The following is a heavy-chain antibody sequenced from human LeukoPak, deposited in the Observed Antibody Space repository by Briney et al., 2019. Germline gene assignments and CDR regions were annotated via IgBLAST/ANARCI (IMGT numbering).Heavy chain of an antibody. V-gene: IGHV4-59*01. CDR1: GGSISSYY. CDR2: IYYSGST. J-gene: IGHJ6*03. CDR3: ARVSNPHYYFYMDV. Sequence: SETLSLTCTLAGGSISSYYWSWIRQPPGKGLEWIGYIYYSGSTNYNPPLKSRVTLSVATSKNQFSLKLSSVTAADTAVYYCARVSNPHYYFYMDVWGKGTTVTVSS. D-gene: IGHD2-2*01.